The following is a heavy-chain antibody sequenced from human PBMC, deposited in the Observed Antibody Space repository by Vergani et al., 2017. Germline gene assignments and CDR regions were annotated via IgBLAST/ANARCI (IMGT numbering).Heavy chain of an antibody. Sequence: QVQLQESGPGLVKPSETLSLTCTVSGGSISSYYWSWIRQPPGKGLEWIGYIYYSGSTNYNPSLKSRVTISVDTSKNQFSLKLSAVTAADTAVYYCARMSCTNGVCPHYYYYGMDVWGQGTTVTVS. D-gene: IGHD2-8*01. V-gene: IGHV4-59*01. J-gene: IGHJ6*02. CDR3: ARMSCTNGVCPHYYYYGMDV. CDR2: IYYSGST. CDR1: GGSISSYY.